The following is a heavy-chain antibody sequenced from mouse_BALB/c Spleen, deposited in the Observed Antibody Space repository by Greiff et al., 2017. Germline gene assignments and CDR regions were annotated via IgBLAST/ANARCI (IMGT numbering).Heavy chain of an antibody. D-gene: IGHD1-1*02. CDR3: TRDYGPY. CDR1: GYTFTSYW. Sequence: VQLQQPGAELVRPGASVKLSCKASGYTFTSYWINWVKQRPGQGLEWIGNIYPSDSYTNYNQKFKDKATLTVDKSSSTAYMQLSSPTSEDSAVYYYTRDYGPYWGQGTTLTVSS. V-gene: IGHV1-69*02. J-gene: IGHJ2*01. CDR2: IYPSDSYT.